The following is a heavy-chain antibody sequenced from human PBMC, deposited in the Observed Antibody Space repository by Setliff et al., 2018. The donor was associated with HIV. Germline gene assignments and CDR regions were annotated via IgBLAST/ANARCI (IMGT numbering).Heavy chain of an antibody. CDR1: GGTFSSYG. CDR3: ARHAYYGSGSYTYMDV. CDR2: IFPIFGTS. J-gene: IGHJ6*03. Sequence: SVKVSCKASGGTFSSYGISWVRQAPGQGLEWMGGIFPIFGTSNYAQKFQDRVTIIADESTSTVYMELSSLRSEDTAMYYCARHAYYGSGSYTYMDVWGKGTTVTVSS. D-gene: IGHD3-10*01. V-gene: IGHV1-69*13.